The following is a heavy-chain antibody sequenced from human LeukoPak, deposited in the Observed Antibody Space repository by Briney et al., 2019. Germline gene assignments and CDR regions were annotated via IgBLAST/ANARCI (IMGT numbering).Heavy chain of an antibody. Sequence: PGGSLRLSCAASGFTFSSYAMSWVRQAPGKGLEWVSAISGSGGSTYYADSVKGRLTISRDNSKNTLYLQMNSLRAEDTAVYYCAKMAAAGTIPYYFDYWGQGTLVTVSS. CDR2: ISGSGGST. CDR3: AKMAAAGTIPYYFDY. CDR1: GFTFSSYA. J-gene: IGHJ4*02. V-gene: IGHV3-23*01. D-gene: IGHD6-13*01.